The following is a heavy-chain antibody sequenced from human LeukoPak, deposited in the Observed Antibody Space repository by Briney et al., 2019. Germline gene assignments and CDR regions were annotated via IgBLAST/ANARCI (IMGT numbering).Heavy chain of an antibody. CDR2: IGTAGDI. CDR1: GFTFSSYD. V-gene: IGHV3-13*01. J-gene: IGHJ4*02. Sequence: GGSLRLSCAASGFTFSSYDMHWVRQATGKGLEWVSGIGTAGDIYYPGSVKGRFTISRENAKNSLYLQVNSLRAGDTAVYYCAREDDSSGWYVTAIPDYWGQGTLVTVSS. D-gene: IGHD6-19*01. CDR3: AREDDSSGWYVTAIPDY.